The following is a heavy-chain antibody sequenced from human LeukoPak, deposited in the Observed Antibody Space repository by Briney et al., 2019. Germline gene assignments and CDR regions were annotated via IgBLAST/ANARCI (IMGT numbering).Heavy chain of an antibody. V-gene: IGHV5-51*01. CDR3: ARGDTEVAAMADY. J-gene: IGHJ4*02. Sequence: GESLKISCKASGYSFTTHWIGWVRQMPGKGLEWMGILHPGDSDTRYSPSFQGQVTISADKSISTAYLQWSSLKASDTAMYYCARGDTEVAAMADYWGQGTLVTVSS. CDR2: LHPGDSDT. CDR1: GYSFTTHW. D-gene: IGHD2-2*01.